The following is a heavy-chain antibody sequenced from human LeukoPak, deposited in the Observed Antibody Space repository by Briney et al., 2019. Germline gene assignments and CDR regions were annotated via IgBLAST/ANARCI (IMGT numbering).Heavy chain of an antibody. V-gene: IGHV1-69*01. CDR2: IIPIFGTA. Sequence: ASVKVSCKASGGTFSSYAISWVRQAPGQGLEWMGGIIPIFGTANYAQKFQGRVTITADESTSTAYMELSSLRSEDTAVYYCVRSYDSSGYLDYWGQGTLVTVSS. CDR1: GGTFSSYA. CDR3: VRSYDSSGYLDY. J-gene: IGHJ4*02. D-gene: IGHD3-22*01.